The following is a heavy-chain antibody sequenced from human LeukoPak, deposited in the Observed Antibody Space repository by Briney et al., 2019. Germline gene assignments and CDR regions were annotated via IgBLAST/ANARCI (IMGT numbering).Heavy chain of an antibody. V-gene: IGHV4-61*02. J-gene: IGHJ5*02. Sequence: SETLSLTCTVSGGSISSGSYYWSWIRQPAGKGLEWIGRIYTSGSTNYNPSLKSRVTISVDTSKNQFSLKLSSVTAADTAVYYGARDGLNWFDPWGQGTLVTVSS. CDR1: GGSISSGSYY. CDR2: IYTSGST. CDR3: ARDGLNWFDP.